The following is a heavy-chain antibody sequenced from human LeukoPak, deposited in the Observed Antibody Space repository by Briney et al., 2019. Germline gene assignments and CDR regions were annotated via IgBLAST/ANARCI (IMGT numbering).Heavy chain of an antibody. Sequence: GGSLRLSCAASGFTFSSYAMSWVRQAQGKGLEWVSAISGSGGSTYYADSVKGRFTISRDNSKNTLYLQMNSLRAEDTAVYYCAKYHGRPYYFDYWGQGTLVTVSS. CDR3: AKYHGRPYYFDY. CDR1: GFTFSSYA. J-gene: IGHJ4*02. V-gene: IGHV3-23*01. CDR2: ISGSGGST. D-gene: IGHD1-14*01.